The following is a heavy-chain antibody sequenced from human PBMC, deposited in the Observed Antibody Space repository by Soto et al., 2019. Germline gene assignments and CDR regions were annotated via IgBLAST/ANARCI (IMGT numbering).Heavy chain of an antibody. D-gene: IGHD3-10*01. Sequence: EVQLLESGGGLVQPGGSLRLSCAASGFTFSSYAMSWVRQAPGKGLEWVSAISGSGGSTYYADSVKGRFTISRDNSKNTLYLQMNSLRAEDTAVYYCAKLPDVGSGSYYTVDYWGQGTLVTVSS. CDR1: GFTFSSYA. CDR2: ISGSGGST. CDR3: AKLPDVGSGSYYTVDY. V-gene: IGHV3-23*01. J-gene: IGHJ4*02.